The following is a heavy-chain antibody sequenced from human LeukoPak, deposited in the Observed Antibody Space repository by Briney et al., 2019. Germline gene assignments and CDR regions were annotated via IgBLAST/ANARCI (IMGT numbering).Heavy chain of an antibody. CDR3: AKDRPNFYETSGSYYKMKSDF. J-gene: IGHJ4*02. CDR2: ITSSGRTP. V-gene: IGHV3-23*01. CDR1: GFTFNTHA. Sequence: PGESLRLSCEASGFTFNTHAMSWVRQAPGKGLEWVASITSSGRTPFYTDSVRGRFIISRDNSKNTLYLQMNSLRGDDSAVYYCAKDRPNFYETSGSYYKMKSDFWGQGSLVTVSS. D-gene: IGHD3-10*01.